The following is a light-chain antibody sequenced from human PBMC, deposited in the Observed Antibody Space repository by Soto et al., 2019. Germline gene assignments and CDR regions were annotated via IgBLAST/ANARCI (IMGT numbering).Light chain of an antibody. J-gene: IGKJ5*01. CDR2: AAS. CDR3: QQSYSTPIT. CDR1: QSITYY. Sequence: DIQITQSPSSLSASVGDRVAITCLASQSITYYLNWYQQIPGKAPKVLIYAASNLQSGVPSRFSGSGSGTDFTLTISSLQPEDFATYYCQQSYSTPITFGQGTRLEIK. V-gene: IGKV1-39*01.